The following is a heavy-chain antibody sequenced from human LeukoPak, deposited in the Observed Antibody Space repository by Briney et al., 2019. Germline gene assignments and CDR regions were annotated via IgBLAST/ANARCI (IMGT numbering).Heavy chain of an antibody. D-gene: IGHD1-26*01. CDR2: ISYDGSNK. V-gene: IGHV3-30-3*01. CDR3: ARVMRSGSPFDY. CDR1: GFTFSSYA. J-gene: IGHJ4*02. Sequence: GGSLRLSCAASGFTFSSYAMHWVRQAPGKGLEWVAVISYDGSNKYYADSVKGRFTISRDNAKNSLYLQMNSLRAEDTAVYYCARVMRSGSPFDYWGQGTLVTVSS.